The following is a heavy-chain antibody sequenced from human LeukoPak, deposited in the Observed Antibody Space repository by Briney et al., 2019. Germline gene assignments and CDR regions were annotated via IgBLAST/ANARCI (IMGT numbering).Heavy chain of an antibody. V-gene: IGHV1-18*01. J-gene: IGHJ4*02. D-gene: IGHD5-24*01. CDR3: ARGGSRVATINILDY. Sequence: ASVKVSCKPSGYTFSSYGISWVRQAPGQGLEWMGWIRVYNGDTNYAQKFKGRVTMTTDTSTNTAYMELRSLGSDDTAVYYCARGGSRVATINILDYWGQGALVTVSS. CDR1: GYTFSSYG. CDR2: IRVYNGDT.